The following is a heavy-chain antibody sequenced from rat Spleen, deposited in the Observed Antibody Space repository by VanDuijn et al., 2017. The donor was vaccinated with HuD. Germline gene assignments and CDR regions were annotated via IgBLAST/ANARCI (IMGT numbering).Heavy chain of an antibody. CDR1: GFSLTGYH. Sequence: QVQLKESGPGLVKPSLTLSLTCTVSGFSLTGYHVSWVRPPPGKGLEWMGVIWGDGSTAYNSALKSRLSISRDTSKNQVFLKMNSLQIDDTGTYYCTRDSPYDIGTTPFAYWGQGTLVTVSS. J-gene: IGHJ3*01. CDR3: TRDSPYDIGTTPFAY. CDR2: IWGDGST. V-gene: IGHV2-15*01. D-gene: IGHD1-5*01.